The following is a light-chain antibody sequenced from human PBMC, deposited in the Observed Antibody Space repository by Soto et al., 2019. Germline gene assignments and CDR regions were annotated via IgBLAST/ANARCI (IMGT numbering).Light chain of an antibody. J-gene: IGLJ1*01. CDR1: TSDIDNYDS. CDR3: SLYTSENTYV. CDR2: DVN. V-gene: IGLV2-18*01. Sequence: QSALTQPPSVSGSPGQSVTISCTGTTSDIDNYDSVSWYQQAPGTAPKLIIYDVNNRPSGAPDRFSGSTSGNTASLTISRLQAEDETDYYCSLYTSENTYVFGTGTKLTVL.